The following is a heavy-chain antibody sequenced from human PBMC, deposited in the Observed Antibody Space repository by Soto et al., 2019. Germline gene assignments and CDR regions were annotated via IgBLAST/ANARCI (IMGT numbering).Heavy chain of an antibody. CDR1: GFTFSDHY. V-gene: IGHV3-72*01. CDR3: TRGLGATSGYYYTYDLDV. J-gene: IGHJ6*02. CDR2: SKNKVNSYTT. Sequence: PGGSLRLSCVAFGFTFSDHYMDWVRQAPGKGLEWVGRSKNKVNSYTTEYAASVKGRFTISRDHSKNSLYLYMNSLRTEDTAVYYCTRGLGATSGYYYTYDLDVWGQGTTVTVSS. D-gene: IGHD3-3*01.